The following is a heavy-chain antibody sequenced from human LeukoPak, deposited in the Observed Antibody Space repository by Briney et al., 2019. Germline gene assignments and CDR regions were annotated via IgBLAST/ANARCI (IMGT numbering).Heavy chain of an antibody. J-gene: IGHJ4*02. Sequence: GRSLRLSCAASGFTFDDYAMHWVRQAPGKGLEWVSGISYNSDTIAYADSVKGRFTISRDNAKNSLYLQMNSLRAEDTALYYCAKDMSTCSSTSCYTFDYWGQGTLVTVSS. CDR2: ISYNSDTI. CDR3: AKDMSTCSSTSCYTFDY. D-gene: IGHD2-2*02. V-gene: IGHV3-9*01. CDR1: GFTFDDYA.